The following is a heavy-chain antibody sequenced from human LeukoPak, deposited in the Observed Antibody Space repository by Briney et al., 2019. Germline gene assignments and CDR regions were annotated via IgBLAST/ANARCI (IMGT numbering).Heavy chain of an antibody. V-gene: IGHV3-23*01. D-gene: IGHD5-24*01. CDR2: ISGSGGST. J-gene: IGHJ4*02. CDR3: AEMATGLGYFDY. Sequence: GGSLRLSCAASGFTFSSYAMSWVRLAPGKGLEWVSAISGSGGSTYYADSVKGRFTISRDNSKNTLYLQMNSLRAEDTAVYYCAEMATGLGYFDYWGQGTLVTVSS. CDR1: GFTFSSYA.